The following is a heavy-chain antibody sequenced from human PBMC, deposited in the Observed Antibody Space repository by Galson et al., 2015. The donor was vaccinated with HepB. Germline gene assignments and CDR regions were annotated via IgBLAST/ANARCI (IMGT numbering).Heavy chain of an antibody. CDR1: GYTFTSYY. CDR3: ARGSRVVIPSWGWFDP. CDR2: INPSGGST. D-gene: IGHD3-3*01. V-gene: IGHV1-46*01. J-gene: IGHJ5*02. Sequence: SVKVSCKASGYTFTSYYMHWVRQAPGQGLEWMGIINPSGGSTSYAQKFQGRVTMTRDTSTSTVYMELSSLRSKDTAVYYCARGSRVVIPSWGWFDPWGQGTLVTVSS.